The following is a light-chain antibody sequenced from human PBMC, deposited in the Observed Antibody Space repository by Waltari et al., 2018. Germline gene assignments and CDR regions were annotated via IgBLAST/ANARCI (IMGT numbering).Light chain of an antibody. Sequence: QSVLTQPPSASGTPGQRVSISCSGTNSNIGTNPVNWFQQIPGTAPKLLIYNTNLRPSGVSDRISASKSGTSASLAISGLQSEDEATYYCAAWDGSLHGPVFGGGTKLTVL. CDR2: NTN. CDR3: AAWDGSLHGPV. J-gene: IGLJ3*02. V-gene: IGLV1-44*01. CDR1: NSNIGTNP.